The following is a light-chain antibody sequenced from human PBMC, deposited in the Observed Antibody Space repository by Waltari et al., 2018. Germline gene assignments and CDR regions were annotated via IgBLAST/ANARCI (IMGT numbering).Light chain of an antibody. V-gene: IGKV4-1*01. Sequence: DIVMTQSPGSLVVSLGERATINCKSGQDILYNSNNKYYLAWYQHKPGQSPKLLFYWASTRASGVPDRFSGSGSGTDFTLTISRVQAEDVAIYYCQQYYKTPSFGGGTKVE. CDR2: WAS. J-gene: IGKJ4*01. CDR3: QQYYKTPS. CDR1: QDILYNSNNKYY.